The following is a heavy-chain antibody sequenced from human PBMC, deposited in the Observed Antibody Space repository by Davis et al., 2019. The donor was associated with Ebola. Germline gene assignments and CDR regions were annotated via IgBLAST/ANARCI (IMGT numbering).Heavy chain of an antibody. J-gene: IGHJ3*02. Sequence: AASVKVSCKASGYTFTGYDINWVRQATGQGLEWMGWMNPNSGNTGYAQKFQGRDTMTRENSMSTAYMELSSLRSEDTAVYYCRIVVVPKSANDAFDIWGQGTMVTVSS. CDR3: RIVVVPKSANDAFDI. D-gene: IGHD2-2*01. CDR1: GYTFTGYD. CDR2: MNPNSGNT. V-gene: IGHV1-8*01.